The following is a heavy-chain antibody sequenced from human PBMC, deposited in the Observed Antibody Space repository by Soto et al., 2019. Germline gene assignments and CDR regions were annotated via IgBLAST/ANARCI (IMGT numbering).Heavy chain of an antibody. V-gene: IGHV3-23*01. J-gene: IGHJ4*02. CDR1: GFIFSSYA. Sequence: SGGSLRLSCAASGFIFSSYAMTWVRQAPGKGLEWVSAITDTGDMTYYSDSVKGRFTISRDNSKNTLYLQMNSLGVEDTAEYYCAKGGGSCCFDCWGQGTLVTVSS. CDR2: ITDTGDMT. D-gene: IGHD2-15*01. CDR3: AKGGGSCCFDC.